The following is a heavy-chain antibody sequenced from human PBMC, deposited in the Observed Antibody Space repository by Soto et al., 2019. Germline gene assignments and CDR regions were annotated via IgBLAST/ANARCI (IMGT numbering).Heavy chain of an antibody. Sequence: SETLSLTCTVSGGSVSSGSYYWTWIRQPPGKGLEWIGNIYYSGHTNYNPSLKSRLTISVDTSKNHFSLKLSSVTAADTAMYYCARDYSVYGYLEYWGQGSLVTVSS. J-gene: IGHJ4*02. CDR2: IYYSGHT. D-gene: IGHD5-12*01. CDR3: ARDYSVYGYLEY. V-gene: IGHV4-61*03. CDR1: GGSVSSGSYY.